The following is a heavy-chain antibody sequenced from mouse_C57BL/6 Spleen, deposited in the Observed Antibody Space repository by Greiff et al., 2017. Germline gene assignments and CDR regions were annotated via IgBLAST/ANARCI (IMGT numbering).Heavy chain of an antibody. J-gene: IGHJ3*01. CDR2: IYPGSGST. V-gene: IGHV1-55*01. Sequence: QVQLQQPGAELVKPGASVKMSCKASGYTFTSYWITWVKQRPGQGLEWIGDIYPGSGSTNYNEKFKSKATLTVDTSASTAYMQLSSLTSEDSAVYYCARRGYSNYGEWFAYWGQGTLVTVSA. D-gene: IGHD2-5*01. CDR3: ARRGYSNYGEWFAY. CDR1: GYTFTSYW.